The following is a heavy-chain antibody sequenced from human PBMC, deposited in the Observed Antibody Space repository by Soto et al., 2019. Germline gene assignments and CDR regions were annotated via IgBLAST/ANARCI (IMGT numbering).Heavy chain of an antibody. Sequence: QVQLVQSGAEVKKPGASVKVSCKASGYTFTSYGISWVRQAPGQGLEWMGWISAYNGNTNYAQKLQGRVTMTTDTSTSTADRELRSLRSDDTAVYYCARGDIVLVPAAPPPDYWGQGTLVTVSS. D-gene: IGHD2-2*01. V-gene: IGHV1-18*01. CDR1: GYTFTSYG. CDR3: ARGDIVLVPAAPPPDY. CDR2: ISAYNGNT. J-gene: IGHJ4*02.